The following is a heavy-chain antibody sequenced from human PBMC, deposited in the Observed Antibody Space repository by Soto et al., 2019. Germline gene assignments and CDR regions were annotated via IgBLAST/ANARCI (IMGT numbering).Heavy chain of an antibody. Sequence: ASLKVTCQASGYTFTHYYMHWVRQAPGQGLELMGWINPNSGGTNYAQKFQGWVTMTRDTSISTAYMELSRLRSDDTAVYYCARQDGYSYGYYFVYWGQGTLVTVSS. CDR3: ARQDGYSYGYYFVY. J-gene: IGHJ4*02. CDR2: INPNSGGT. V-gene: IGHV1-2*04. D-gene: IGHD5-18*01. CDR1: GYTFTHYY.